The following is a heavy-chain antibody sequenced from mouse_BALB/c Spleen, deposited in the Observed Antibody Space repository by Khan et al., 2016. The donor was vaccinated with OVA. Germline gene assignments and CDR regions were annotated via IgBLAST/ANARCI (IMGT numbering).Heavy chain of an antibody. CDR3: ARRTALYTMDY. V-gene: IGHV1-4*01. CDR1: GYTFTSYT. CDR2: ITPRSCFT. Sequence: QVQLQQSGAELARPGASVKMSCKASGYTFTSYTIHWIKQRPGQGLEWIGYITPRSCFTNYNQKFNGKATLTADKSSSTAYMQLSSLTSEDSAVXYCARRTALYTMDYWGQGTSVTVSS. J-gene: IGHJ4*01.